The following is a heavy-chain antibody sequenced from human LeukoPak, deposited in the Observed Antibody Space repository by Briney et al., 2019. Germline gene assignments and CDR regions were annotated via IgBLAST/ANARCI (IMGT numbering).Heavy chain of an antibody. D-gene: IGHD6-19*01. CDR2: IYHSGSN. CDR3: ARTVAGTDYYYYYYMDV. V-gene: IGHV4-38-2*01. Sequence: SETLSLTCAVSGYSLRSGYYGGWIRQPPGKGLEWIGSIYHSGSNYYKPSLKSRVTISVDTSKNQFSLKLSSVTAADTAVYYCARTVAGTDYYYYYYMDVWGKGTTVTVSS. CDR1: GYSLRSGYY. J-gene: IGHJ6*03.